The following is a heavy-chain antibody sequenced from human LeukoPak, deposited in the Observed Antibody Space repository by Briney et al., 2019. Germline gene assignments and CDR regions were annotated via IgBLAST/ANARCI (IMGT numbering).Heavy chain of an antibody. V-gene: IGHV3-30*18. J-gene: IGHJ4*02. D-gene: IGHD6-13*01. Sequence: GGSLRLSCAASGFTFSSYGMHWVRQAPGEGLEWVAVISYDGSNKYYADSVKGRFTISRDNSKNTLYLQMNSLRAEDTAVYYCAKARTGSSWGLFDYWGQGTLVTVSS. CDR2: ISYDGSNK. CDR3: AKARTGSSWGLFDY. CDR1: GFTFSSYG.